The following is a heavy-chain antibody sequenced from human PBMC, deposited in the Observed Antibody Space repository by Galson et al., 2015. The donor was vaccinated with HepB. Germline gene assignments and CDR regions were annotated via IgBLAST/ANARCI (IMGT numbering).Heavy chain of an antibody. CDR2: ISYDGSNK. J-gene: IGHJ6*02. D-gene: IGHD2-2*01. V-gene: IGHV3-30-3*01. CDR1: GFTFSSYA. CDR3: ARDIVRDIVVVPAAMVYYYYGMDV. Sequence: SLRLSCAASGFTFSSYAMHWVRQAPGKGLEWVAVISYDGSNKYYADSVKGRFTISRDNSKNTLYLQMNSLRAEDTAVYYCARDIVRDIVVVPAAMVYYYYGMDVWGQGTTVTVS.